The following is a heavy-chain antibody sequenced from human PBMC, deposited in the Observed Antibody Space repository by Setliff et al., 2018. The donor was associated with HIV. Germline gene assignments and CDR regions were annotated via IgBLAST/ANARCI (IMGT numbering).Heavy chain of an antibody. D-gene: IGHD3-16*01. Sequence: SETLSLTCTVSGGSISSGSFYWSWIRQPPGKGLEWIGYIYYSGSTNYNPSLKSRVTISVDTSKNQFSLKLSSVTAADTAVYYCARDPGSSFYNYKFLDTWGKGTTVTVSS. V-gene: IGHV4-61*01. CDR3: ARDPGSSFYNYKFLDT. CDR2: IYYSGST. CDR1: GGSISSGSFY. J-gene: IGHJ6*04.